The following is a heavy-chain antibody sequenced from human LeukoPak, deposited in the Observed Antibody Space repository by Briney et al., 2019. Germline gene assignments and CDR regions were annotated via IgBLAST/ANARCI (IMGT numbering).Heavy chain of an antibody. CDR2: ISYAYSGST. J-gene: IGHJ4*02. Sequence: PSETLSLTCTVSGGSVSSGIYYWSWIRQPPGKGLEWIGYISYAYSGSTNYNPSPKSRVTISVDTSKNQFSLKLNSVTAADTAVYYCARMRHGDYFDYWGQGTRVTVSS. D-gene: IGHD4-17*01. CDR1: GGSVSSGIYY. V-gene: IGHV4-61*01. CDR3: ARMRHGDYFDY.